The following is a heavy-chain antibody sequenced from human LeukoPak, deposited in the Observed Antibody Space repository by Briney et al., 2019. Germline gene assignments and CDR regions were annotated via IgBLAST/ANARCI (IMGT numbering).Heavy chain of an antibody. D-gene: IGHD3-22*01. V-gene: IGHV1-18*01. Sequence: ASVKVSCKASHYTFTIYGISWVRPAPAQGLEWMGWISADNGNTDYAQKFQGRVTMTTDTSTSTAYMELRSLRSDDTAVYYCARDLGYYDNGGSDYGMDVWGQGTTVTVSS. J-gene: IGHJ6*02. CDR2: ISADNGNT. CDR1: HYTFTIYG. CDR3: ARDLGYYDNGGSDYGMDV.